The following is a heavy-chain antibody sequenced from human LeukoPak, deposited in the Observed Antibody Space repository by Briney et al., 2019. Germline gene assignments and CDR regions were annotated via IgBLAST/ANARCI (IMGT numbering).Heavy chain of an antibody. CDR1: GFTFSSYA. J-gene: IGHJ3*02. CDR3: ARSGYYDYVWGSYRYGAFDI. CDR2: ISYDGSNK. Sequence: PGGSLRLSCAASGFTFSSYAMHWVRQAPGKGLEWVAVISYDGSNKYYADSVKGRFTISRDNSKNTLYLQMNSLRAEDTAVYYCARSGYYDYVWGSYRYGAFDIWGQGTMVTVSS. V-gene: IGHV3-30-3*01. D-gene: IGHD3-16*02.